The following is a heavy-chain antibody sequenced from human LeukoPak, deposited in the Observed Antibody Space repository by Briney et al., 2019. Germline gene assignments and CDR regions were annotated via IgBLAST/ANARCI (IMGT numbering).Heavy chain of an antibody. CDR1: GGSISSYY. V-gene: IGHV4-59*08. D-gene: IGHD3-22*01. J-gene: IGHJ4*02. CDR2: IYYSGST. CDR3: ARLPNKFDSSGYFDS. Sequence: SETLSLTCTVSGGSISSYYWSWIRQPPGKGLEWIGYIYYSGSTNYNPSLKSRVTISVDTSKNQFSLKLSSVTAADTAVYYCARLPNKFDSSGYFDSWGQGTLVTVSS.